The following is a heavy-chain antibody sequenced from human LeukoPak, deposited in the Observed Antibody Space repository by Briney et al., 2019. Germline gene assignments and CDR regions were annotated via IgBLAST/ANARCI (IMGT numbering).Heavy chain of an antibody. CDR2: IIPIFGTA. V-gene: IGHV1-69*01. CDR1: GGTFSSYA. J-gene: IGHJ5*02. Sequence: SVKVSCKASGGTFSSYAISWVRQAPGQGLEWMGGIIPIFGTANYAQKFQGRVTIIADESTSTAYMELSRLRSDDTAVYYCARGRKLRFLEWLSREPKVPDRNWFDPWGQGTLVTVSS. D-gene: IGHD3-3*01. CDR3: ARGRKLRFLEWLSREPKVPDRNWFDP.